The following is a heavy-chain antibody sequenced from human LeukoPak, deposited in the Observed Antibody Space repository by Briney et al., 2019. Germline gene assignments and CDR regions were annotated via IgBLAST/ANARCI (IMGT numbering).Heavy chain of an antibody. D-gene: IGHD4-11*01. CDR2: INHSGST. CDR1: GGSFSGYY. V-gene: IGHV4-34*01. J-gene: IGHJ6*03. Sequence: PSETLSLTCAVYGGSFSGYYWSWIRQPPGKGLEWIGEINHSGSTNYNPSLKSRVTISVDTSKNQFSLKLSSVTAADTAVYYCAGATGYYYYYYMDVWGKGTTVTVSS. CDR3: AGATGYYYYYYMDV.